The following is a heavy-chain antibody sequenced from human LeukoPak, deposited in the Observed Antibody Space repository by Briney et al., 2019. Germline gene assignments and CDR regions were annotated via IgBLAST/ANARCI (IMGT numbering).Heavy chain of an antibody. Sequence: SETLSLTCTVSGGSISSSSYYWGWIRQPPGKGLEWIGSIYYSGSTYYNPSLKSRVTISVDTSKNQFSLKLSSVTAADTAVYYCASDVPIVGATFAFDIWGQGTMVTVSS. CDR1: GGSISSSSYY. D-gene: IGHD1-26*01. V-gene: IGHV4-39*01. CDR3: ASDVPIVGATFAFDI. CDR2: IYYSGST. J-gene: IGHJ3*02.